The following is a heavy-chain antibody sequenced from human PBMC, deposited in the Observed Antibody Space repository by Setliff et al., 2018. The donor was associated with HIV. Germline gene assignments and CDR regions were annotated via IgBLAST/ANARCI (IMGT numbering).Heavy chain of an antibody. CDR2: IRRDEGEK. Sequence: GGSLRLSCAASGFTFSSYWMTWVRQAPGQGLQWVANIRRDEGEKYYVDSVKGRFTISRDNAKNSLYLQMSSLRVDDTAVYYCARISSAWYLVDYWGQGTLVTVSS. V-gene: IGHV3-7*03. CDR1: GFTFSSYW. CDR3: ARISSAWYLVDY. J-gene: IGHJ4*02. D-gene: IGHD6-13*01.